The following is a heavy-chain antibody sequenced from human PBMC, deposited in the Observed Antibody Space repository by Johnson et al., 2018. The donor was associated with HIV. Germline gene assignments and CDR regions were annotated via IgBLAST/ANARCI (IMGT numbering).Heavy chain of an antibody. Sequence: VQLVESGGDLVQPGGSLRLSCAASGFTFSSSWMHWVCQAPEKGLEWVADIKCDGSDKYYVDSVKGRFTISRDNSKNSLYLQVHSLRVEDTAVYYCALGGSWYAFDIWGQGTMVTVSS. J-gene: IGHJ3*02. CDR3: ALGGSWYAFDI. CDR2: IKCDGSDK. V-gene: IGHV3-52*01. CDR1: GFTFSSSW. D-gene: IGHD2-15*01.